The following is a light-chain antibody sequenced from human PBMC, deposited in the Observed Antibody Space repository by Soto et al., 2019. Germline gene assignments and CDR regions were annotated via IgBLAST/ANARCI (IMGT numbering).Light chain of an antibody. J-gene: IGKJ1*01. V-gene: IGKV3-20*01. Sequence: EIVLTQSPGTLSLSPGERATLSCSASQSVSSSYLAWYQQKPGQAPRLLIYGASSRANGIPDRFSGSGSGTDFTLTISRLEPEDFAVYYCQQYGSSPLTFGQGTKVDI. CDR1: QSVSSSY. CDR3: QQYGSSPLT. CDR2: GAS.